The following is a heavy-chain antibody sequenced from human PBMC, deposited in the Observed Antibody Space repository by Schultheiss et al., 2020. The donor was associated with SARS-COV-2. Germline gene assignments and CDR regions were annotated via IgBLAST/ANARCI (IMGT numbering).Heavy chain of an antibody. D-gene: IGHD2-2*02. Sequence: GESLKISCAASGFTFSSYAMHWVRQAPGKGLEWVSTISGNTANTYYADSVKGRFTISRDNSKDTLYLHMNSLRAEDTAVYHCTKEGVIPSAIQGFDYWGQGALVTVSS. CDR3: TKEGVIPSAIQGFDY. J-gene: IGHJ4*02. CDR1: GFTFSSYA. CDR2: ISGNTANT. V-gene: IGHV3-23*01.